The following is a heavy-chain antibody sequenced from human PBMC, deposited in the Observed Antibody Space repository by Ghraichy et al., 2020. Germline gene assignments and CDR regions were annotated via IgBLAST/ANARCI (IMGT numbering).Heavy chain of an antibody. CDR2: IRYDGGQK. CDR1: GFDFNRHW. J-gene: IGHJ4*02. Sequence: GGSLRLSCVASGFDFNRHWMSWVRQAPGKGLEWLANIRYDGGQKYDVDSVRGRFIISRDNGKNSLYLQMNSLRAEDTAVYYCVRVARGGCDYGDYWVQGALVTVSS. CDR3: VRVARGGCDYGDY. V-gene: IGHV3-7*03. D-gene: IGHD3-16*01.